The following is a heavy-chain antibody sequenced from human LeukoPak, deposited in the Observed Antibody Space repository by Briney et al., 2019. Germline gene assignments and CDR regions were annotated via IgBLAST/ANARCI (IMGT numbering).Heavy chain of an antibody. CDR3: VSFYETY. V-gene: IGHV3-74*01. Sequence: TGGSLRLSCAAFGNYWMHWVRQVPGKGLVWVSHINSDRSWTSYADSVKGRFTISKDNAKNTVYLQMNSLRAEDTAVYYCVSFYETYWGRGTLVTVSS. CDR2: INSDRSWT. J-gene: IGHJ4*02. D-gene: IGHD2/OR15-2a*01. CDR1: GNYW.